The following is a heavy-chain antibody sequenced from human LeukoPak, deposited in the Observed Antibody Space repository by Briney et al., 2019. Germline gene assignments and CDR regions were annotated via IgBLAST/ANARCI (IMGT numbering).Heavy chain of an antibody. CDR1: GFTFSSNW. Sequence: GGSLRLSCAAAGFTFSSNWMTWVRQAPGKGLEWVATIMQDGSEKYYVDSVKGRFTISRDNAKNSLYLQMNSLRAEDTALYYCAKDFYGDYTPTDAFDIWGQGTMVTVSS. J-gene: IGHJ3*02. CDR2: IMQDGSEK. CDR3: AKDFYGDYTPTDAFDI. V-gene: IGHV3-7*03. D-gene: IGHD4-17*01.